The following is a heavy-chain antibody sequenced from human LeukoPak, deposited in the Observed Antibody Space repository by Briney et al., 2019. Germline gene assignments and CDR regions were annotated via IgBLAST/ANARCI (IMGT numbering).Heavy chain of an antibody. V-gene: IGHV3-23*01. CDR3: ARSDSSGWYYFDY. D-gene: IGHD6-19*01. CDR1: GFIFSNYA. CDR2: ITGSGYST. J-gene: IGHJ4*02. Sequence: GGSLRLSCAASGFIFSNYAMSWVRQAPGKGLEWISSITGSGYSTYYADSMKGRFTISRNNSKNTLYLQMNSLRAEDTAVYYCARSDSSGWYYFDYWGQGTLVTVSS.